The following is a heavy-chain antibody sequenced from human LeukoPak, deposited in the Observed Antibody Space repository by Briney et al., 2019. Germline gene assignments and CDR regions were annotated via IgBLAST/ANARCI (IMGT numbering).Heavy chain of an antibody. CDR1: GFTFDDYA. CDR3: AKGNAVAGSGYFDL. CDR2: ISWNSGSI. D-gene: IGHD6-19*01. V-gene: IGHV3-9*03. Sequence: PGGSLRLSCAASGFTFDDYAMYWVRQAPGKGLEWVSGISWNSGSIGYADSVKGRFTISRDNAKDSLYLQMNSLRAEDVALYFCAKGNAVAGSGYFDLWGRGTLVTVSS. J-gene: IGHJ2*01.